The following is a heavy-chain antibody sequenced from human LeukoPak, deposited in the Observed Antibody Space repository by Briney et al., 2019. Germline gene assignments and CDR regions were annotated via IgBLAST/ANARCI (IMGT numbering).Heavy chain of an antibody. V-gene: IGHV1-18*01. J-gene: IGHJ4*02. CDR2: NSGYNGNT. CDR3: ASPSPYSGSYTV. D-gene: IGHD1-26*01. CDR1: GYTFTSYG. Sequence: ASVKVSCKASGYTFTSYGINWVRQAPGQGLEWMGWNSGYNGNTNYAQKLQGRVTMTTDTSTGTAYMELRSLESDDTAMYYCASPSPYSGSYTVWGQGTPVTVSS.